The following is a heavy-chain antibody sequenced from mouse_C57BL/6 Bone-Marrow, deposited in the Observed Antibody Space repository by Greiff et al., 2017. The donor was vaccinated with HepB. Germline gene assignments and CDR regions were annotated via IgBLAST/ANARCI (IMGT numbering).Heavy chain of an antibody. J-gene: IGHJ2*01. CDR3: ATVVDY. D-gene: IGHD1-1*01. Sequence: VQLQESGAELVRPGASVTLSCKASGYTFTDYEMHWVKQTPVHGLEWIGAIDPETGGTAYNQKFKGKAILTADKSSSTAYMELRSLTSEDSAVYYCATVVDYWGQGTTLTVSS. V-gene: IGHV1-15*01. CDR2: IDPETGGT. CDR1: GYTFTDYE.